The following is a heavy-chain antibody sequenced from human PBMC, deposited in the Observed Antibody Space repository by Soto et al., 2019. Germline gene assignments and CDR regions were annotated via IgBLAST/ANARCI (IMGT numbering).Heavy chain of an antibody. CDR3: ARPPYRGGTYLGY. J-gene: IGHJ4*02. V-gene: IGHV5-10-1*01. CDR2: IDPSDSYT. CDR1: GYSFTNYW. D-gene: IGHD3-16*02. Sequence: HXESLTISGEVSGYSFTNYWIYWVRQMPGKGLEWMGRIDPSDSYTIYSPSFQGHVTMSADKSISTAYLQWSSLKASDTAMYYCARPPYRGGTYLGYWGQGTLVTVPQ.